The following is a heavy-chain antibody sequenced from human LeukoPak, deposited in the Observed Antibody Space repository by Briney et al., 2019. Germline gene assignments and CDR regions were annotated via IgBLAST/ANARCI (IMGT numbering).Heavy chain of an antibody. J-gene: IGHJ4*02. Sequence: GGSLRLSCAASGFTFSSYAMTWVRQAPGKGLEWAAIIWYDGSNKYYADSVKGRFTISRDNSKNTLYLQMNSLRAEDTAVYYCATDLDYYDSSGYFDYWGQGTLVTVSS. CDR2: IWYDGSNK. CDR1: GFTFSSYA. D-gene: IGHD3-22*01. V-gene: IGHV3-33*08. CDR3: ATDLDYYDSSGYFDY.